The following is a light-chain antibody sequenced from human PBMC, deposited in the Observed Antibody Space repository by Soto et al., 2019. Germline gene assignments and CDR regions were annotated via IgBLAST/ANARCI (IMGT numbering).Light chain of an antibody. CDR2: KAS. Sequence: DIQMTQSPSTLSASVGDRVTITCRASQSINSWLAWYQQNPGKAPTVLIYKASSLESGVPSRFSGSGSGTEFTLTIVNLQPDEFATYYCQEYDSYSWTFGQGTKVEIK. J-gene: IGKJ1*01. CDR3: QEYDSYSWT. CDR1: QSINSW. V-gene: IGKV1-5*03.